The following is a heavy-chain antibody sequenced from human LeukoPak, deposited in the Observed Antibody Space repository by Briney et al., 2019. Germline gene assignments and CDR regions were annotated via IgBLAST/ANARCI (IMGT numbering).Heavy chain of an antibody. J-gene: IGHJ4*02. CDR3: AREARLLWFGEFAGVFDY. Sequence: GSLRLSCAASGFTFSSYAMSWVRQAPGKGLEWIGYIYYSGSTNYNPSLKSRVTISVDTSKNQFSLKLSSVTAADTAVYYCAREARLLWFGEFAGVFDYWGQGTLVTVSS. CDR2: IYYSGST. CDR1: GFTFSSYA. V-gene: IGHV4-59*01. D-gene: IGHD3-10*01.